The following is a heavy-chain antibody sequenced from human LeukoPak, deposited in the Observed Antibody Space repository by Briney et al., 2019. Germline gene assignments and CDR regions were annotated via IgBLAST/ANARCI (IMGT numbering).Heavy chain of an antibody. V-gene: IGHV1-18*01. CDR3: ARDNMVRGVIVY. J-gene: IGHJ4*02. CDR1: GYTFTSYC. Sequence: ASVKVSCKASGYTFTSYCISWVRQAPGPGLEWMGWISAYNGNTNYAQKLQGRVTMTTDTSTSTAYMELRSLRSDDTAVYYCARDNMVRGVIVYWGQGTLVTVSS. D-gene: IGHD3-10*01. CDR2: ISAYNGNT.